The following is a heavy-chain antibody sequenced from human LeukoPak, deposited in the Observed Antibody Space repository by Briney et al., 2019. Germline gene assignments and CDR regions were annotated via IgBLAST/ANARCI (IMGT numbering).Heavy chain of an antibody. CDR1: GGSISSYY. J-gene: IGHJ3*02. Sequence: SETLSLTCTVSGGSISSYYWSWIRQPAGKGLEWIGRIHTSGSTNYNPSLKSRVTMSVGTSKNQFSLKLSSVTAADTAVYYCARDKYAYCGGDCLDAFDIWGQGTMVTVSS. CDR3: ARDKYAYCGGDCLDAFDI. D-gene: IGHD2-21*02. CDR2: IHTSGST. V-gene: IGHV4-4*07.